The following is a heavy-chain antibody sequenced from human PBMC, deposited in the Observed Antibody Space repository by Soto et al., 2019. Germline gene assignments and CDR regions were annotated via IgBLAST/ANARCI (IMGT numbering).Heavy chain of an antibody. CDR2: IKPDGSAT. D-gene: IGHD3-16*01. CDR3: FGGNGGPQ. V-gene: IGHV3-7*03. Sequence: VQLVESGGDLVQPGGSLRLSCATSDFTFRNYWMNWVRQAPGKGLEWVANIKPDGSATSYVDSVKGRFTISRDNVRNSVSLQMNSLRVEDTAVYFCFGGNGGPQWGQGTLVTVSS. J-gene: IGHJ4*02. CDR1: DFTFRNYW.